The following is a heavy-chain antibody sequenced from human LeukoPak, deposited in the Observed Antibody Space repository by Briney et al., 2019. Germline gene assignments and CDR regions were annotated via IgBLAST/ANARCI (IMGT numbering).Heavy chain of an antibody. D-gene: IGHD3-10*01. J-gene: IGHJ5*02. CDR2: IYYSGST. V-gene: IGHV4-59*01. CDR3: ARGVRWFGELSDWFDP. Sequence: PSETLSLTCTVSGGSISSYYWSWIRQPPGKGLEWIGYIYYSGSTNYNPSLKSRVTISVDTPKNQFSLKLSSVTAADTAVYYCARGVRWFGELSDWFDPWGQGTLVTVSS. CDR1: GGSISSYY.